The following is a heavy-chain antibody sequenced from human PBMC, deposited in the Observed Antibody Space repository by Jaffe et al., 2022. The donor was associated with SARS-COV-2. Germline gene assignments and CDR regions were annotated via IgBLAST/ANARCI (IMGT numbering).Heavy chain of an antibody. J-gene: IGHJ3*02. CDR2: IYYSGST. D-gene: IGHD6-19*01. Sequence: QLQLQESGPGLVKPSETLSLTCTVSGGSISSSSYYWGWIRQPPGKGLEWIGSIYYSGSTYYNPSLKSRVTISVDTSKNQFSLKLSSVTAADTAVYYCARRCGSGWYCGLDAFDIWGQGTMVTVSS. V-gene: IGHV4-39*01. CDR1: GGSISSSSYY. CDR3: ARRCGSGWYCGLDAFDI.